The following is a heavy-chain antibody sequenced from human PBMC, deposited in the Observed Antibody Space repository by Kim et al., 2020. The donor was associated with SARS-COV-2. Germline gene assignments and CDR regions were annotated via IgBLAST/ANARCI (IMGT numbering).Heavy chain of an antibody. D-gene: IGHD4-17*01. J-gene: IGHJ4*02. Sequence: FQGRVTMTRDTSTSTVYMELSSLRSEDTAVYYCAIGNHDYGGNPRFYFDYWGQGTLVTVSS. CDR3: AIGNHDYGGNPRFYFDY. V-gene: IGHV1-46*01.